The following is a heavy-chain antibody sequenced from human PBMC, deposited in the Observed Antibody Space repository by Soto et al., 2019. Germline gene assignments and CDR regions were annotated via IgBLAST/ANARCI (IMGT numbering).Heavy chain of an antibody. CDR2: IYTSGST. V-gene: IGHV4-4*07. D-gene: IGHD6-19*01. J-gene: IGHJ6*02. CDR3: ARDSVAATGTLYYYYYGMDV. CDR1: GGSISSYY. Sequence: SETLSLTCTVSGGSISSYYWSWIRQPAGKGLEWIGRIYTSGSTNYNPSLKSRVTMSVDTSKNQFSLKLSSVTAADTAVYYCARDSVAATGTLYYYYYGMDVWGQGATVTVSS.